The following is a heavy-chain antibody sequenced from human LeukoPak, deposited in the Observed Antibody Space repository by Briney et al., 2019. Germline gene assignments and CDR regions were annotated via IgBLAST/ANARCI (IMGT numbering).Heavy chain of an antibody. J-gene: IGHJ5*02. V-gene: IGHV3-23*01. CDR2: ISGSGVNT. CDR3: AKEQMGHNSGTSGFDP. Sequence: PGGSLRLSCAASGFTFNSNAMSWVRQAPGKGLEWVSAISGSGVNTYYADSVKGRFTISRDNSKNTVFLQMNSLRDEDTAVYYCAKEQMGHNSGTSGFDPWGQGTLVTVSS. D-gene: IGHD3-10*01. CDR1: GFTFNSNA.